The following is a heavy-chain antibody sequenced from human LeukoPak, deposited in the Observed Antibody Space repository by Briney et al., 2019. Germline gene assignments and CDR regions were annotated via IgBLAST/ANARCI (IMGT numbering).Heavy chain of an antibody. D-gene: IGHD3-22*01. CDR1: GFTFSSSW. J-gene: IGHJ4*02. CDR2: VNSDGSRT. Sequence: GGSLRLSCAASGFTFSSSWMHWVRQGPGKGLEWVSRVNSDGSRTTCADSVKGRFTISRDNAKSTLYLQMNSLRAEDTAVYYCARVVDDYDSGGFSWFDYWGQGTLVTVSS. V-gene: IGHV3-74*03. CDR3: ARVVDDYDSGGFSWFDY.